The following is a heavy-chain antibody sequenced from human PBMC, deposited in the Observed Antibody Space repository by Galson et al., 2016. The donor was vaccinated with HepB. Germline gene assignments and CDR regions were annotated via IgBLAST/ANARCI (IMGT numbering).Heavy chain of an antibody. D-gene: IGHD7-27*01. CDR3: VRVWGKYFDY. J-gene: IGHJ4*02. CDR1: GGSITSSSW. V-gene: IGHV4-4*02. Sequence: SETLSLTCAVSGGSITSSSWWSWVRQPPGKGLEWIGEILHRGSTNYNPSLKSRITISVDKSKNQFSLRLFAVTAADTAVYHCVRVWGKYFDYWGQGALVTVSS. CDR2: ILHRGST.